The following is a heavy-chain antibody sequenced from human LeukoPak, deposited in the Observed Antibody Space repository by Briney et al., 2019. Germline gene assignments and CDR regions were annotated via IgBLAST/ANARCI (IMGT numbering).Heavy chain of an antibody. Sequence: GGSLRLSCAASGFTFSNYWMHWVRQAPGKGLVWVSRIKSDGSSAGYADSVKGRFTISRDNAKNTLYLQMNSLRADDTAVYYCARGHSNYGDYFDYWGRGTLVTVSS. V-gene: IGHV3-74*01. CDR3: ARGHSNYGDYFDY. CDR2: IKSDGSSA. J-gene: IGHJ4*02. D-gene: IGHD4-11*01. CDR1: GFTFSNYW.